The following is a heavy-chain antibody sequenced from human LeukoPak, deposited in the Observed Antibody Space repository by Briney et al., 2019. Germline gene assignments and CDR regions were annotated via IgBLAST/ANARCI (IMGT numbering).Heavy chain of an antibody. J-gene: IGHJ4*02. V-gene: IGHV6-1*01. Sequence: SQTLSLTCAISGDSVSSNSAAWNWIRQSPSRGLEWLGRTHYRSKWYNDYAVSVKSRITINPDTSKNQFSLKLSSVTAADTAVYYCARQVGPGYGSGSYFYSDYWGQGTLVTVSS. CDR1: GDSVSSNSAA. D-gene: IGHD3-10*01. CDR2: THYRSKWYN. CDR3: ARQVGPGYGSGSYFYSDY.